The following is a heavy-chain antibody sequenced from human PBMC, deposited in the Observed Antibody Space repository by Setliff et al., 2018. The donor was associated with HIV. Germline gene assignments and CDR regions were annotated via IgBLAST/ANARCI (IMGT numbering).Heavy chain of an antibody. J-gene: IGHJ4*02. CDR3: ASGRYYDFWSGFDYYFDY. CDR2: VYYSGST. D-gene: IGHD3-3*01. CDR1: GGSISSHY. V-gene: IGHV4-59*11. Sequence: PSETLSLTCTVSGGSISSHYWNWIRQPPGKGLEWIGYVYYSGSTNYNPSLKSRVTISVDTSKNQFSLKLSSVTAADTAVYYCASGRYYDFWSGFDYYFDYWGQGTLVTVSS.